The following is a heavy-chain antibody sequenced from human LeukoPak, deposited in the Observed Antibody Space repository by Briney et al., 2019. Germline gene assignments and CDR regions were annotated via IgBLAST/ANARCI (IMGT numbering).Heavy chain of an antibody. D-gene: IGHD6-19*01. CDR1: EGSISSNSYY. CDR2: IYYSGST. CDR3: ATYPAEGIAVATY. Sequence: SETLSLTCTVSEGSISSNSYYWGWIRQPPGKGLEWIGSIYYSGSTYYNPSLKSRVTISVDKSKNQFSLKLSSVTAADTAVYYCATYPAEGIAVATYWGQGTLVTVSS. V-gene: IGHV4-39*07. J-gene: IGHJ4*02.